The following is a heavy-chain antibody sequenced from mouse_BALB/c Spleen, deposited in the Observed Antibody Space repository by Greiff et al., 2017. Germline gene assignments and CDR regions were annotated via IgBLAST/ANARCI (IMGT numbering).Heavy chain of an antibody. J-gene: IGHJ3*01. Sequence: EVMLVESGGGLVQPGGSLKLSCAASGFTFSSYTMSWVRQTPEKRLEWVAYISNGGGSTYYPDTVKGRFTISRDNAKNTLYLQMSSLKSEDTAMYYCARQVPFAYWGQGTLVTVSA. D-gene: IGHD2-14*01. CDR3: ARQVPFAY. CDR2: ISNGGGST. CDR1: GFTFSSYT. V-gene: IGHV5-12-2*01.